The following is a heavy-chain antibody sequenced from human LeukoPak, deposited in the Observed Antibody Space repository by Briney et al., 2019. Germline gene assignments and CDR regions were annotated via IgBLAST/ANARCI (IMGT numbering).Heavy chain of an antibody. CDR3: ARDMNIRWCYS. CDR1: GASISSDSNY. Sequence: SETLSLTCTVSGASISSDSNYWAWVPQPPGKGLQWIGTIYHTGSTFYNPSLMRRVSISIDSSKTQFSLMLSPVTVAATALYYCARDMNIRWCYSWCEGTLVSVPS. CDR2: IYHTGST. J-gene: IGHJ5*01. D-gene: IGHD1/OR15-1a*01. V-gene: IGHV4-39*07.